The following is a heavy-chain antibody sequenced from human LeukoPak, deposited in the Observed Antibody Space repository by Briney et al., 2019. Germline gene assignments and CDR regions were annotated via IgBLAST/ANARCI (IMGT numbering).Heavy chain of an antibody. Sequence: SETLSLTCTVSGGSISSYYWGWIRQPPGKGLEWIGSIYYSGSTYYNPSLKSRVTISVDTSKNQFSLKLSSVTAADTAVYYCARPEGNAFDIWGQGTMVTVSS. CDR3: ARPEGNAFDI. V-gene: IGHV4-39*01. CDR2: IYYSGST. J-gene: IGHJ3*02. CDR1: GGSISSYY.